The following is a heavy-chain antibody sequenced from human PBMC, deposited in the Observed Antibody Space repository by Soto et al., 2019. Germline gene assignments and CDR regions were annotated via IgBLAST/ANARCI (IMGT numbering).Heavy chain of an antibody. V-gene: IGHV4-39*07. D-gene: IGHD1-26*01. CDR1: GGSISSSSYY. CDR3: ARVATLDHYYYYYYMDV. J-gene: IGHJ6*03. CDR2: IYYSGST. Sequence: SETLSLTCTVSGGSISSSSYYWGWIRQPPGKGLEWIGSIYYSGSTYYNPSLKSRVTISVDTSKNQFSLKLSSVTAADTAVYYCARVATLDHYYYYYYMDVWGKGTTVTVSS.